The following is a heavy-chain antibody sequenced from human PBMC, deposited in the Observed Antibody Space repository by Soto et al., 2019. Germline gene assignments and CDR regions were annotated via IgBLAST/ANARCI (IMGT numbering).Heavy chain of an antibody. D-gene: IGHD4-17*01. V-gene: IGHV3-23*01. CDR2: ISGRGGST. CDR3: AKDSTVTTSLYSYYYGLDV. Sequence: EVQLLESGGGLVQPGGSLRLSCIASGFTFSNYAMSWVRQAPDKGLEWVSAISGRGGSTYYADSVKGRFTISRDNSKNMLFLQMNSLRAEDTALYYCAKDSTVTTSLYSYYYGLDVWGQGTTVTVSS. J-gene: IGHJ6*02. CDR1: GFTFSNYA.